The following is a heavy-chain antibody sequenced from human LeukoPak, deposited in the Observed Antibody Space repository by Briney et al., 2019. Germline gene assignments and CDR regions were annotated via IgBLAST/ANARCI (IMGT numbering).Heavy chain of an antibody. D-gene: IGHD3-3*01. CDR3: ARNYDSWSGYNWFDP. CDR2: ISYDGSNK. V-gene: IGHV3-30*03. CDR1: GFTFSRDS. J-gene: IGHJ5*02. Sequence: GGSLRLSCAASGFTFSRDSMNWVRQAPGKGLEWVAVISYDGSNKYYADSVKGRFTISRDNSKNTLYLQMNSLRAEDTAVYYCARNYDSWSGYNWFDPWGQGTLVTVSS.